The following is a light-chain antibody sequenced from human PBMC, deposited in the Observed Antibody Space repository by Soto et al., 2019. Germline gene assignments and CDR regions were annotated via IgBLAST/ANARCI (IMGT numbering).Light chain of an antibody. J-gene: IGKJ1*01. CDR1: QSVSSN. V-gene: IGKV3-15*01. CDR3: QQYDNWPRT. Sequence: EIVFTQSPGTLSLSPFERTTLSCRASQSVSSNFLDWYQQKPGQAPRLLIYGASTRATGIPARFRGSGSGTEFTLTISSLQSEDFAVYYCQQYDNWPRTFGQGTKVDIK. CDR2: GAS.